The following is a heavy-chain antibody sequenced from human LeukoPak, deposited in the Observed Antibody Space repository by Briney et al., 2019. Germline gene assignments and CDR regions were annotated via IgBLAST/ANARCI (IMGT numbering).Heavy chain of an antibody. CDR1: GGSISGYY. CDR2: IYSSGGT. D-gene: IGHD3-10*01. Sequence: PSETLSITCSVSGGSISGYYWGWIRQPAGKGLEWIGRIYSSGGTNYSPSLKSRVTISVDTSKNQFSLKLSSVIAADTAVYYCARTTMVRGTYYMDVWGKGTTVTISS. CDR3: ARTTMVRGTYYMDV. J-gene: IGHJ6*03. V-gene: IGHV4-4*07.